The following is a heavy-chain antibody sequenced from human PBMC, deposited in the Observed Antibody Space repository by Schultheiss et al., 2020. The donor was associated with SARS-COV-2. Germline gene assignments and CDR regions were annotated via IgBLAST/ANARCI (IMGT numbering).Heavy chain of an antibody. CDR2: INPNRGNT. D-gene: IGHD3-3*01. Sequence: ASVKVSCKASGYIFTDYYMHWVRQAPGQGLEWMGWINPNRGNTNYAQKFQARVTMTRDTSISTAYMELRRLTSVDTAVYYCARERETYFDLWSGYHKGGHYYYYMDVWGKGTTVTVSS. CDR3: ARERETYFDLWSGYHKGGHYYYYMDV. J-gene: IGHJ6*03. V-gene: IGHV1-2*02. CDR1: GYIFTDYY.